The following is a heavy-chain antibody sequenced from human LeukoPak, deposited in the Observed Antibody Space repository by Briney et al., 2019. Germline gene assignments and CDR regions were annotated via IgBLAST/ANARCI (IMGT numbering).Heavy chain of an antibody. Sequence: GGSLRLSCAASGFTFSSYIMNWVRQAPGKGLEWVSSISSSSSYIYYADSVKGRFTISRDNAKNSLYLQMNSLRAEDTAVYYCARASGSYLYGMDVWGQGTTVTVSS. D-gene: IGHD3-10*01. J-gene: IGHJ6*02. V-gene: IGHV3-21*01. CDR3: ARASGSYLYGMDV. CDR1: GFTFSSYI. CDR2: ISSSSSYI.